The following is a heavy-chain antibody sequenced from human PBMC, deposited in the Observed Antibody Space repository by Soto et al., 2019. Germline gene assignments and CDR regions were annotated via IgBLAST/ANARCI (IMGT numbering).Heavy chain of an antibody. Sequence: QVQLVESGGGVVQPGRSLRLSCAASGFTFSYYGMHWVRQAPGKGLEWVAVIWYDGSNKYYADSVKGRFTISRDNSKNTLYLQMNSLRADDTAVYYCARELNGWYFDYWGQGTLVTVSS. J-gene: IGHJ4*02. D-gene: IGHD6-19*01. V-gene: IGHV3-33*01. CDR2: IWYDGSNK. CDR3: ARELNGWYFDY. CDR1: GFTFSYYG.